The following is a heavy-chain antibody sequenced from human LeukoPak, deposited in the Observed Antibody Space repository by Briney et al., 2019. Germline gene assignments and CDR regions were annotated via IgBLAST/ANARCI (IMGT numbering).Heavy chain of an antibody. V-gene: IGHV5-51*01. CDR3: GRGGYYSGGIFYYYFDY. CDR1: GYRFTSYW. CDR2: IYPGDSDT. J-gene: IGHJ4*02. D-gene: IGHD2-15*01. Sequence: PGESLKISCKGSGYRFTSYWIGWVRQMPGKGLEWMGIIYPGDSDTRYSPSFQGQVTISADKSISTAYLQWSSPKASDTAMYYCGRGGYYSGGIFYYYFDYWGQGTLVTVSS.